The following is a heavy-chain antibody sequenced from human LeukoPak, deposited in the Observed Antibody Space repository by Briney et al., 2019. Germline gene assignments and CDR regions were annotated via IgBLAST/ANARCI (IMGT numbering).Heavy chain of an antibody. V-gene: IGHV3-11*06. J-gene: IGHJ4*02. CDR2: IDSGSTST. CDR3: ARGRLSSGWYDD. Sequence: GGSLRLSCAASGFTVSSNCMSWVRQAPGKGLEWVSFIDSGSTSTKYADSVKGRFSISRDNAKNTLYLHMNSLRAEDTAVYYCARGRLSSGWYDDWGQGTLVTVSS. D-gene: IGHD6-19*01. CDR1: GFTVSSNC.